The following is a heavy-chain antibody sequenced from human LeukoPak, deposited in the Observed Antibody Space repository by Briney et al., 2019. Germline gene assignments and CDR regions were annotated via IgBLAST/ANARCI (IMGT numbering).Heavy chain of an antibody. D-gene: IGHD1-14*01. CDR3: ARVTDRDAGAFAY. V-gene: IGHV3-48*03. J-gene: IGHJ4*02. CDR1: GFTFSSYE. Sequence: GGSLRLSCPASGFTFSSYEMKWVRQAPGEGLEWVSYISSILSTIYYAESVKGRLTIYRANAKNSLYLQMNRLRAEDRAVYYCARVTDRDAGAFAYWGQGTLVTVSS. CDR2: ISSILSTI.